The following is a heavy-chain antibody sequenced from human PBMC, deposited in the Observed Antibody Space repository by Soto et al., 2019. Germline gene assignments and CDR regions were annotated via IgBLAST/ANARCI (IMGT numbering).Heavy chain of an antibody. D-gene: IGHD3-10*01. CDR2: IYSGGYT. CDR1: GFTVSNNY. J-gene: IGHJ4*02. V-gene: IGHV3-53*01. Sequence: EVQLVESGGGLIQPGGSLRLSCAVSGFTVSNNYMSWVRQAPGKGLEGVSVIYSGGYTAYGDSVKGRFTISRDNSKNTLYLQKNRRGAAARAFYSGAAPPGGGGYWGQGTLVTVSS. CDR3: AAPPGGGGY.